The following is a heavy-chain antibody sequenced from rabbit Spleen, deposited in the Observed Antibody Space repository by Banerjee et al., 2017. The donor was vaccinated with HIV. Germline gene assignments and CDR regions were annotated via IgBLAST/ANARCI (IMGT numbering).Heavy chain of an antibody. Sequence: QEQLVESGGGLVQPEGSLKLSCTASGFSFSNKAVMCWVRQAPGKGLEWIACINAVTGKAVYASWAKGRFTITRSTSLNTVTLQLNSLTAADTATYFCARAGAGNIAYAGYDAFDPWGPGTLVTVS. CDR1: GFSFSNKA. V-gene: IGHV1S47*01. CDR3: ARAGAGNIAYAGYDAFDP. J-gene: IGHJ2*01. D-gene: IGHD4-2*01. CDR2: INAVTGKA.